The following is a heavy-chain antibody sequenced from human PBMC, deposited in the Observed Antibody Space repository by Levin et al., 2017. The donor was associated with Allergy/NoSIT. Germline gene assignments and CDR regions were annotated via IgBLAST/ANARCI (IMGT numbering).Heavy chain of an antibody. J-gene: IGHJ5*02. CDR3: AGYCSSTSCYSWFDP. D-gene: IGHD2-2*02. CDR2: IYYSGST. Sequence: KTSETLSLTCTVSGGSISSGGYYWSWIRQHPGKGLEWIGYIYYSGSTYYNPSLKSRVTISVDTSKNQFSLKLSSVTAADTAVYYCAGYCSSTSCYSWFDPWGQGTLVTVSS. CDR1: GGSISSGGYY. V-gene: IGHV4-31*03.